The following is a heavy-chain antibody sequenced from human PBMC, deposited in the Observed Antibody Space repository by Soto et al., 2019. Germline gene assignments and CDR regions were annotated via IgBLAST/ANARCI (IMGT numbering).Heavy chain of an antibody. CDR2: ITSSSSYI. CDR3: ATYGVDSSGYYYIDY. Sequence: EVQLVESGGGLVKPGGSLRLSCAASGFTFSSYSMNWVRQAPGKGLEWVSSITSSSSYIYYADSVKGRFTISRDNAKNSLYLQMNSLRAEDTAVYYCATYGVDSSGYYYIDYWGQGTLVTVSS. CDR1: GFTFSSYS. V-gene: IGHV3-21*01. D-gene: IGHD3-22*01. J-gene: IGHJ4*02.